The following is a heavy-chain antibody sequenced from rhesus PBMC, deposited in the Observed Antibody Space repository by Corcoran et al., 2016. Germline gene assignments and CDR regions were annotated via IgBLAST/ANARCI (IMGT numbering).Heavy chain of an antibody. CDR3: ARYCWNARYYFDY. Sequence: QVQLQESGPGLVKPSETLSLTCTVSGASSSSNWWRWIRQPPGKGLGWIWEITCNSRSTTSNPPLTGPVTFSKDASKHPFSPMLSSVTAADPAVYYCARYCWNARYYFDYWGRGVLVTVSS. D-gene: IGHD1-14*01. CDR1: GASSSSNW. V-gene: IGHV4-80*01. CDR2: ITCNSRST. J-gene: IGHJ4*01.